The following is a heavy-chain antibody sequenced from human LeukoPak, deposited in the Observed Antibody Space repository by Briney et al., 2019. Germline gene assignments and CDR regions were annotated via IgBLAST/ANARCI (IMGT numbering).Heavy chain of an antibody. CDR2: ISGSGGST. D-gene: IGHD1-26*01. Sequence: GGSRRLSCAASGFTFSSYAMSWVRQAPGKGLEWVSAISGSGGSTYYADSVKGRFTISRDNSKNTLYLQMNSLRAEDTAVYYCAKVRGKWELLAYFDYWGQGTLVTVSS. CDR3: AKVRGKWELLAYFDY. V-gene: IGHV3-23*01. J-gene: IGHJ4*02. CDR1: GFTFSSYA.